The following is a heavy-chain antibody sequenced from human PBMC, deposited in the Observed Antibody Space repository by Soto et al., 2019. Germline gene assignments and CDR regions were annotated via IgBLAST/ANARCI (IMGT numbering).Heavy chain of an antibody. D-gene: IGHD6-13*01. J-gene: IGHJ4*02. V-gene: IGHV2-5*02. Sequence: WDDDKRYSPSLKSRLTITKDTSKNQVVLTMTNMDPVDTATYYCAHRLLVAAAEDFDYWGQGTLVTVSS. CDR2: WDDDK. CDR3: AHRLLVAAAEDFDY.